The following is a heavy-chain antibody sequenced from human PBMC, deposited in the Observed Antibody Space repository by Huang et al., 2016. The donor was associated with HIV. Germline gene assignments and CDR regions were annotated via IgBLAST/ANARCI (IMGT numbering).Heavy chain of an antibody. Sequence: LVESGGGVVQPGGSRRLSCAGSTATFNAYWMSWVRQRPGEGREWVANIKQDGSEKYYMDSVEGRFNISRDNVKKLLFLEMNNLRVADTAVYYCATKASAMDIWGQGTTVIVSS. J-gene: IGHJ6*02. CDR3: ATKASAMDI. CDR1: TATFNAYW. CDR2: IKQDGSEK. D-gene: IGHD1-7*01. V-gene: IGHV3-7*01.